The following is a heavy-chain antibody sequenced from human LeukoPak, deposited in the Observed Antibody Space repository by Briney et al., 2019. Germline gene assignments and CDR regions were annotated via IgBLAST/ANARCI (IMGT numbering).Heavy chain of an antibody. D-gene: IGHD3-22*01. Sequence: ASVKVSCKASGYTFTGYYMHWVRQAPGQGLEWMGWINPNSGGTNYAQKFQGRVTMTRDTSISTAYMKLSRLRSDDTAVYYCARPVGGSGASYHYYDSSGPFDYWGQGTLVTVSS. CDR2: INPNSGGT. J-gene: IGHJ4*02. CDR3: ARPVGGSGASYHYYDSSGPFDY. V-gene: IGHV1-2*02. CDR1: GYTFTGYY.